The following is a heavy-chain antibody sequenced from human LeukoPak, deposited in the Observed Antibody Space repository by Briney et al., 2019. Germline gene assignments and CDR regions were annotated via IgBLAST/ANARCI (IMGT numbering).Heavy chain of an antibody. J-gene: IGHJ4*02. CDR2: IKQDGSEK. D-gene: IGHD6-13*01. CDR1: EFTFNNYW. V-gene: IGHV3-7*04. Sequence: QAGGSLRLSCAASEFTFNNYWMTWVRQAPGKGLECVANIKQDGSEKYYADSVKGRFTISRDNAKNSLYLQMDSLRVEDTAVYYCARDWYGSSWSGGDRLDCWGQGTLVTVSS. CDR3: ARDWYGSSWSGGDRLDC.